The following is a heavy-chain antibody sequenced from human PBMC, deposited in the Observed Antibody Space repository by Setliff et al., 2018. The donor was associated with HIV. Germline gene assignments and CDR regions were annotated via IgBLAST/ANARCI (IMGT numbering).Heavy chain of an antibody. D-gene: IGHD2-15*01. Sequence: SETLSLTCAVSGDSIRNEDYFWSWIRQPAGKGLEWIGRFYTSGSTNYNPSLQSRVTLSVDTSKNQFSLTLTSVTAADTAVYYCARGGRSDGYHIASWGQGILVTVSS. CDR1: GDSIRNEDYF. CDR3: ARGGRSDGYHIAS. J-gene: IGHJ4*02. V-gene: IGHV4-4*07. CDR2: FYTSGST.